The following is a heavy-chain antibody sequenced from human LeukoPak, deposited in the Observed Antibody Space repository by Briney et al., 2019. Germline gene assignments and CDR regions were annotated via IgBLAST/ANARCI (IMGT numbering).Heavy chain of an antibody. D-gene: IGHD6-19*01. CDR1: GFIFNNYA. J-gene: IGHJ4*02. CDR2: ISWNSGSI. Sequence: GWSLRLSCAGSGFIFNNYAMHWVRQPPGKGLEWVSGISWNSGSIDYADSVKGRFTISRDNAKNSLYLQMNSLRVEDTAFYYCAKDNRRHYTSGPNPDSLHWGQGALVTVSS. V-gene: IGHV3-9*01. CDR3: AKDNRRHYTSGPNPDSLH.